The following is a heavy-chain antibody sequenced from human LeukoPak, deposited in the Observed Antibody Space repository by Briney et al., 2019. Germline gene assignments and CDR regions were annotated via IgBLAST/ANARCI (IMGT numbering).Heavy chain of an antibody. V-gene: IGHV4-39*01. CDR2: IYYSGST. D-gene: IGHD3-10*01. J-gene: IGHJ5*02. Sequence: SETLSLTCTVSGGSISSTRYYWGWIRQPPGKGLEWIGSIYYSGSTYYNPSLKSRVTMSVDRSKNQFSLKLSSVTAADTAVYYCARHGIYYGLGSSYGLPNWFDPWGQGTLVAVSS. CDR3: ARHGIYYGLGSSYGLPNWFDP. CDR1: GGSISSTRYY.